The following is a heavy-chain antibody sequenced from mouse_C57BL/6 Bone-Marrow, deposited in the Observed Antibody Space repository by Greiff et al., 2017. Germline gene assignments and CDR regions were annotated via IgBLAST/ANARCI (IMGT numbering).Heavy chain of an antibody. CDR2: ISSGGSYT. D-gene: IGHD1-1*01. J-gene: IGHJ3*01. CDR3: ARQGIYYYGSSYDWFAY. Sequence: EVQLMESGGDLVKPGGSLKISCAASGFTFSSYGMSWVRQTPDKRLGWVATISSGGSYTYYPDSVKGRFTISRDNAKNTLYLQMSSLKSEDTAMYYCARQGIYYYGSSYDWFAYWGQGTMVTVSA. CDR1: GFTFSSYG. V-gene: IGHV5-6*01.